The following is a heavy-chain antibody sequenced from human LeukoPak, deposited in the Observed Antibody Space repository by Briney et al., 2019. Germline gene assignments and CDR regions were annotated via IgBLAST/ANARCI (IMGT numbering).Heavy chain of an antibody. J-gene: IGHJ4*02. CDR3: ARDSGGYDFDY. D-gene: IGHD5-12*01. Sequence: GGSLRLSCAASGFTFDDYAMHWFRQAPGKGLEWVSLISWDGGTTYYADSVKGRSTISRDNFKNTLYLQLNSLRAEDTAVYYCARDSGGYDFDYWGQGTLVTVSS. V-gene: IGHV3-43D*03. CDR1: GFTFDDYA. CDR2: ISWDGGTT.